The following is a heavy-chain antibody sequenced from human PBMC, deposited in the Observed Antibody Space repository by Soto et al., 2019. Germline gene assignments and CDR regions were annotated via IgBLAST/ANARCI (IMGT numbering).Heavy chain of an antibody. CDR1: GFTVSSNY. CDR2: IYSGGTT. Sequence: LRLSCAASGFTVSSNYMGWVRQAPGKGLERVSVIYSGGTTYYADSVKGRFTISRDNSKNTVYLQMNSLRAEDTAVYYCARDRSFSSGFDYWGQGALVTVSS. J-gene: IGHJ4*02. CDR3: ARDRSFSSGFDY. V-gene: IGHV3-53*01. D-gene: IGHD6-19*01.